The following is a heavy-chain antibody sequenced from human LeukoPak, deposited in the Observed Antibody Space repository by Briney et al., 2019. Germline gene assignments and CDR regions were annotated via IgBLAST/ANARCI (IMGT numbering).Heavy chain of an antibody. CDR2: TYYRSKWYY. Sequence: SQTLSLTCAISGDCVSSNSAAWHWIRQSPSRGLECLGRTYYRSKWYYDYAVSVKSRITINPDTSKNQFSLKLSSVTAADTAVYYYARHTRGGYNYIDIWGQGTMVTVSS. CDR1: GDCVSSNSAA. CDR3: ARHTRGGYNYIDI. V-gene: IGHV6-1*01. J-gene: IGHJ3*02. D-gene: IGHD5-24*01.